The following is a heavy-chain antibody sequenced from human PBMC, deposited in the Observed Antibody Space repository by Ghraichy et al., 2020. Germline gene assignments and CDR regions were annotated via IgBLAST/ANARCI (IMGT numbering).Heavy chain of an antibody. CDR1: GFTFSSYS. CDR3: ARVLRGGWGAYYYGMDV. Sequence: GGSLRLSCAASGFTFSSYSMNWVRQAPGKGLEWVSSISSSSSYIYYADSVKGRFTISRDNAKNSLYLQMNSLRAEDTAVYYCARVLRGGWGAYYYGMDVWGQGTTVTVSS. V-gene: IGHV3-21*01. CDR2: ISSSSSYI. D-gene: IGHD6-19*01. J-gene: IGHJ6*02.